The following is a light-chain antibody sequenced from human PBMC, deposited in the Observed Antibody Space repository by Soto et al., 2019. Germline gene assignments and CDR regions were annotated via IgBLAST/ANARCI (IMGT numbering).Light chain of an antibody. V-gene: IGKV3-20*01. CDR1: HGVSNNY. CDR3: QQYGGALT. CDR2: ATS. Sequence: EVVLTQSPGTLSLSPGDRATLSCRASHGVSNNYFAWYQQKPGQPPRLLIYATSSRATGIPGRFSGSGSGTYFTLTISRLEPEDVAVYYCQQYGGALTFGGGTKVEIK. J-gene: IGKJ4*01.